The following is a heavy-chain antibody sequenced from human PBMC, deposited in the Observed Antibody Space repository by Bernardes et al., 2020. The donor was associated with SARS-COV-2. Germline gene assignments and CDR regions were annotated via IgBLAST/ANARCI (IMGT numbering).Heavy chain of an antibody. CDR1: GGSINSEDSS. V-gene: IGHV4-30-2*06. D-gene: IGHD5-12*01. CDR3: EKDFSSWLLSSLGMDV. J-gene: IGHJ6*02. Sequence: SETLSLTCTLSGGSINSEDSSWSWLRQSPGQGLEWIGYIHHSGGTYYNPSLETRVTISILKSKRQISLKLRSVTDADTAVYYCEKDFSSWLLSSLGMDVWGQGTTVTVSS. CDR2: IHHSGGT.